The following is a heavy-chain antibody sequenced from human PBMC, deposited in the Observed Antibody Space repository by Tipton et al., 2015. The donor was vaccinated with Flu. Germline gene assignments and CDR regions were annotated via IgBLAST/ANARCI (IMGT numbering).Heavy chain of an antibody. CDR3: AREGHSYGMDV. CDR1: GFIFSDYY. CDR2: ISRSGNAV. V-gene: IGHV3-11*01. J-gene: IGHJ6*02. Sequence: SLRLSCEASGFIFSDYYISWVRQAPGKGLEWLSYISRSGNAVHYADSVKGRFTISRDNAKNSLSLLMSNLRPEDTAVYYCAREGHSYGMDVWDQGTPVAVSS.